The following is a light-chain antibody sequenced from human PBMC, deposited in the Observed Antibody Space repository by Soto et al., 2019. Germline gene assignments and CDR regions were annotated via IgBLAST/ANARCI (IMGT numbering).Light chain of an antibody. CDR3: QKFNTAPLT. V-gene: IGKV1-27*01. J-gene: IGKJ5*01. Sequence: DIPMTQSPSSLSASVGDRVTITCRASQDISVYLAWYQQKPGKVPKLLIYSASTLQSGVPSRFSGSGSGTDFTLTISSLQPEDVATYYCQKFNTAPLTFSQGTRLEIK. CDR2: SAS. CDR1: QDISVY.